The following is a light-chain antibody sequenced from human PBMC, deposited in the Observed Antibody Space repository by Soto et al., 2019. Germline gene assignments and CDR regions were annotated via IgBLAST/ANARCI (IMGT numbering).Light chain of an antibody. CDR1: QSVSSN. J-gene: IGKJ1*01. V-gene: IGKV3-15*01. CDR2: GAF. Sequence: EIVMTQSPVTLSVSPGERATLSCRASQSVSSNLAWYQQKPGQAPSLLIYGAFTRATGIPARFSGTGSGTEFTLTISSLQSEDFTVYSCLQYHNLWAFGQGTKVDIK. CDR3: LQYHNLWA.